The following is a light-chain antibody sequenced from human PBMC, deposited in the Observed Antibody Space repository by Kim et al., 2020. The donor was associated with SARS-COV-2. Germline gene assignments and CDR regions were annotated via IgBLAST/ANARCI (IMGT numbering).Light chain of an antibody. J-gene: IGKJ4*01. CDR3: QQRSNWPLT. Sequence: LSQGERATLSCRASQSVSSYLAWYQQRPGQAPRLLIYDASNRATGIPPRFSGSGSGTDFTLTISSLEPEDFAIYYCQQRSNWPLTFGGGTKVDIK. CDR1: QSVSSY. V-gene: IGKV3-11*01. CDR2: DAS.